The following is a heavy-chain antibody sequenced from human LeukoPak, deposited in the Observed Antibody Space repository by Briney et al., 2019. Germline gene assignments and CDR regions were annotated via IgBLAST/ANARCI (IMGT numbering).Heavy chain of an antibody. CDR2: IKGDGSVT. CDR3: TRGCSSTKCPADY. D-gene: IGHD2-2*01. Sequence: GGSLRLSWAASGFTFSTYWMHWVRQDPEKGLMSVSHIKGDGSVTAYADSVKGRFTISRDNAKNMLYLQMYSLRVEDTAVYYCTRGCSSTKCPADYWGQGTLVTVSA. CDR1: GFTFSTYW. V-gene: IGHV3-74*01. J-gene: IGHJ4*02.